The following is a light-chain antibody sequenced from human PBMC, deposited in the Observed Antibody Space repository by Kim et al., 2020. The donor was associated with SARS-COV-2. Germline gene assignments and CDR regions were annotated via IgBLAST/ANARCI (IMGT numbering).Light chain of an antibody. CDR1: SLRTYY. CDR3: NSRDSSGDYVV. Sequence: AVGQTVRITCQGDSLRTYYSSWYQQKPGQAPVLLIYGKNDRPSGIPDRFSGSSSGSTASLTITGAQADDEADYYCNSRDSSGDYVVFGGGTQLTVL. V-gene: IGLV3-19*01. CDR2: GKN. J-gene: IGLJ3*02.